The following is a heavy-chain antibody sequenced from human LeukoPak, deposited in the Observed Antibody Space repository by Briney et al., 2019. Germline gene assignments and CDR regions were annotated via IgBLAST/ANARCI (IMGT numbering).Heavy chain of an antibody. Sequence: GASVKVSCKASGGTLSSYAISWVRQAPGQGLEWMGGIIPIFGTANYAQKFQGRVTITADKSTSTAYMELSSLRSEDTAVYYCARDEYDILTGSYYFDYWGQGTLVTVSS. V-gene: IGHV1-69*06. D-gene: IGHD3-9*01. CDR3: ARDEYDILTGSYYFDY. CDR2: IIPIFGTA. CDR1: GGTLSSYA. J-gene: IGHJ4*02.